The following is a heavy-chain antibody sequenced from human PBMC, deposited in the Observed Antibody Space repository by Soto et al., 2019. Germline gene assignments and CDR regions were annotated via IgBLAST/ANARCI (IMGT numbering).Heavy chain of an antibody. J-gene: IGHJ6*02. CDR2: ISSSSSYI. D-gene: IGHD3-22*01. CDR1: GFTFSSYS. CDR3: ARWYYYDSSGYSPLAHYGMDV. Sequence: PGGPLRLSCAASGFTFSSYSMNWVRQAPGKGLEWVSSISSSSSYIYYADSVKGRFTISRDNAKNSLYLQMNSLRAEDTAVYYCARWYYYDSSGYSPLAHYGMDVWGQGTTVTVSS. V-gene: IGHV3-21*01.